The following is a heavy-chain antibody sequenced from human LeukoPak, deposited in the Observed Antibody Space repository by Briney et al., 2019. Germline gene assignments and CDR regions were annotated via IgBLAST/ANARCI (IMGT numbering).Heavy chain of an antibody. V-gene: IGHV4-39*07. J-gene: IGHJ4*02. CDR2: INYIGST. CDR1: GDSIDSLNYY. CDR3: ARGSYYYGSGSPEGLIDY. D-gene: IGHD3-10*01. Sequence: SETLSLTCIVSGDSIDSLNYYWGWIRQPPGKGLEWIGGINYIGSTYFNPSLKSRVTISVDTSKNQFSLKLSSVTAADTAVYYCARGSYYYGSGSPEGLIDYWGQGTLVTVSS.